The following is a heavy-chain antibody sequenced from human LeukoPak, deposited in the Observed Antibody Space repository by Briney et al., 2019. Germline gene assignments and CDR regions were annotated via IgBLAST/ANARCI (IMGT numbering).Heavy chain of an antibody. Sequence: GGSLRLYCAASGFTFSNARMSWVRQAPGKGLEWVGRIKSKTDGGTTDYAAPVKGRFTISSDDSKNTLYLQMNSLKTEDTAVYYCTTDLGYCSGGSCYSSNYWGQGTLVTVSS. CDR1: GFTFSNAR. V-gene: IGHV3-15*01. CDR3: TTDLGYCSGGSCYSSNY. J-gene: IGHJ4*02. D-gene: IGHD2-15*01. CDR2: IKSKTDGGTT.